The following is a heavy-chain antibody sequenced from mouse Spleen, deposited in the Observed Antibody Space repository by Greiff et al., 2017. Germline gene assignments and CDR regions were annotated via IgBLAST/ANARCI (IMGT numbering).Heavy chain of an antibody. D-gene: IGHD2-4*01. Sequence: VQLQQPGAELVKPGASVKLSCKASGYTFTSYWMQWVKQRPGQGLEWIGEIDPSDSYTNYNQKFKGKATLTVDTSSSTAYMQLSSLTSEDSAVYYCARRVNYDRAWFAYWGQGTLVTVSA. J-gene: IGHJ3*01. CDR3: ARRVNYDRAWFAY. CDR2: IDPSDSYT. V-gene: IGHV1-50*01. CDR1: GYTFTSYW.